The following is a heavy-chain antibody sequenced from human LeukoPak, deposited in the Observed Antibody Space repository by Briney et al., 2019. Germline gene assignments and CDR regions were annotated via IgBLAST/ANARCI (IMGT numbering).Heavy chain of an antibody. V-gene: IGHV4-59*01. CDR3: ARLVDYDNSGDPNIFDI. J-gene: IGHJ3*02. Sequence: SETLSLTCIVSSGSISSYYWSWIRHTLGRGLECIAFIYYSGRIKYNPSLQSRVSISLDTSKNHFSLQLRSVMAVDTAVYYCARLVDYDNSGDPNIFDIWGQGTIVSIS. CDR1: SGSISSYY. D-gene: IGHD3-22*01. CDR2: IYYSGRI.